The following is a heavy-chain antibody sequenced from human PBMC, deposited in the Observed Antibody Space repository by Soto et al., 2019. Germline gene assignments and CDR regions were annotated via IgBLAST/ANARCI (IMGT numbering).Heavy chain of an antibody. CDR1: GLTFSKFE. CDR3: VRVGIVARPY. V-gene: IGHV3-48*03. Sequence: GGSLRLSCEVSGLTFSKFEMTWVRQAPGQGLEWVSSISSDGATIYYSDSVKGRFTISRDNDKNLLYLQMNSLKGEDTATYYCVRVGIVARPYWGQGTPVTVSS. J-gene: IGHJ4*02. D-gene: IGHD2-21*01. CDR2: ISSDGATI.